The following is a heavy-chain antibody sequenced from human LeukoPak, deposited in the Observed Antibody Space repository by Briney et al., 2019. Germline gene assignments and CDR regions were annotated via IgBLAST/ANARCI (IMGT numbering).Heavy chain of an antibody. D-gene: IGHD1-26*01. Sequence: GGSLRLSCAASGFTFSDYAIRWVRQAPGKGLEWVAVIWYDGSDKCYSDSVEGRFTISRDNSKNMLYLQMNSLRIEDTAVYYCARDLHSGVGAFLILDYWGQGTLVTVSS. V-gene: IGHV3-33*01. CDR1: GFTFSDYA. J-gene: IGHJ4*02. CDR2: IWYDGSDK. CDR3: ARDLHSGVGAFLILDY.